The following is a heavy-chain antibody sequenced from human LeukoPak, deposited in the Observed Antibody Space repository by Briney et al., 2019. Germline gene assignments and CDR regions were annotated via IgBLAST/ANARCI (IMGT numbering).Heavy chain of an antibody. D-gene: IGHD5-12*01. Sequence: SETLSLTCAVYGGSFSGYYWSWIRQPPGKGLEWIGSIYYSGSTNYNPSLKSRVTISVDTSKNQFSLKLSSVTAADTAVYYCARHARVEMATIWGQGTLVTVSS. J-gene: IGHJ4*02. CDR3: ARHARVEMATI. V-gene: IGHV4-59*08. CDR1: GGSFSGYY. CDR2: IYYSGST.